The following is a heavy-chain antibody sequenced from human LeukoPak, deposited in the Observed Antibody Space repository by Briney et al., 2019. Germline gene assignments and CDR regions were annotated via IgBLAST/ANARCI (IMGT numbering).Heavy chain of an antibody. J-gene: IGHJ6*04. D-gene: IGHD2-21*02. V-gene: IGHV4-30-2*01. CDR3: ARFPKVTQSYYYYGMDV. CDR1: GGSISSGGYS. Sequence: SETLSLTCAVSGGSISSGGYSWSWIRQPPGKGLEWIGYIYHSGSTNYNPSLKSRVTISVDTSKNQFSLKLSSVTAADTAVYYCARFPKVTQSYYYYGMDVWGKGTTVTVSS. CDR2: IYHSGST.